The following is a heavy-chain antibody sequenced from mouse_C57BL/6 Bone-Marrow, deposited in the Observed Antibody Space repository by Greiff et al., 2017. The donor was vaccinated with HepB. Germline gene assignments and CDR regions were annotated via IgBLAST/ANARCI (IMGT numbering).Heavy chain of an antibody. J-gene: IGHJ2*01. CDR1: GYTFTSYW. CDR3: ARRANYGPYYFDY. D-gene: IGHD1-1*01. Sequence: QVQLQQPGAELVKPGASVKLSCKASGYTFTSYWMHWVKQRPGQGLEWIGMIHPNSGSTNYNEKFKSKATLTVDKSSSTACMQLSSLTSEDSAVYYCARRANYGPYYFDYWGQGTTLTVSS. V-gene: IGHV1-64*01. CDR2: IHPNSGST.